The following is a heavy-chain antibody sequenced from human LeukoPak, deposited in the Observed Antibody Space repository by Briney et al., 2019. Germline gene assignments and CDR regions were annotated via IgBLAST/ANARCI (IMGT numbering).Heavy chain of an antibody. D-gene: IGHD3-22*01. CDR3: ARDYYDSRGYSRGYFDY. J-gene: IGHJ4*02. Sequence: PGGSLRLSCAASGFTFSSYWMSWVRQAPGKGLEGGANIKQDGSEKYYVDSVKGRFTIFRDNAKNSLYLQMNSLRAEDTAVYYCARDYYDSRGYSRGYFDYWGQGTLVTVSS. CDR1: GFTFSSYW. V-gene: IGHV3-7*01. CDR2: IKQDGSEK.